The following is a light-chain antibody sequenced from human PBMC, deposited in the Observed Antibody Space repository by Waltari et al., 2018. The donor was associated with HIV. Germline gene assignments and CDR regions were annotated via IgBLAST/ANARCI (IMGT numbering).Light chain of an antibody. Sequence: QSVLTQPPSVSAAPGQKVTISCSGSSSNIGNNYVSWYQQLPRTAPKLLIYENKERPSGIPDRFSGSKSGTSATLDSTGLQTGDEADYYCGTWDSSLSAVFGGGTKLTVL. CDR1: SSNIGNNY. V-gene: IGLV1-51*01. J-gene: IGLJ2*01. CDR2: ENK. CDR3: GTWDSSLSAV.